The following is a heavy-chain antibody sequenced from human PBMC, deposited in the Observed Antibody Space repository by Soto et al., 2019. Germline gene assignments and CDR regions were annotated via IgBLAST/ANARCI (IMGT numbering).Heavy chain of an antibody. CDR1: GGSISSGGYY. CDR3: ARISYYDSSGYYPNGNNWFDP. J-gene: IGHJ5*02. V-gene: IGHV4-31*03. CDR2: IYYSGST. Sequence: QVQLQESGPGLVKPSQTLSLTCTVSGGSISSGGYYWSWIRQHPGKGLEWIGYIYYSGSTYYNPSLKSRVTISVDTSKNQFSLKLSSVTAADTAVYYCARISYYDSSGYYPNGNNWFDPWGQGTLVTVSS. D-gene: IGHD3-22*01.